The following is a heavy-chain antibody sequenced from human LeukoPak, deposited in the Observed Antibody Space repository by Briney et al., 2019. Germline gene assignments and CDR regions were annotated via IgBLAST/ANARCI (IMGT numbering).Heavy chain of an antibody. D-gene: IGHD6-13*01. Sequence: SETLSLTCTVSGGSISSYYWSWIRQPPGKGLEWIGYIYYSGSTNYNPSLKSRVTISVDTSKNQIYLKLSSVTAADTAVYYCARHSSSWFDYWGQGTLVTVSS. CDR3: ARHSSSWFDY. J-gene: IGHJ4*02. CDR2: IYYSGST. V-gene: IGHV4-59*08. CDR1: GGSISSYY.